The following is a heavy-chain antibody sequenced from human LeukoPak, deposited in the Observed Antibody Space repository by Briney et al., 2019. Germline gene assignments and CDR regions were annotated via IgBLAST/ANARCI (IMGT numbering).Heavy chain of an antibody. CDR1: GGTFSSYA. J-gene: IGHJ5*02. V-gene: IGHV1-69*13. D-gene: IGHD2-2*01. CDR2: IIPIFGTA. Sequence: SVKVSCKASGGTFSSYAISWVRQAPGQGLEWMGGIIPIFGTANYAQKFQGRVTITADESTSTAYMELSSLRSEDTAVYYCARGNGRIVVVPAARYNWFDPWGQGTLVTVSS. CDR3: ARGNGRIVVVPAARYNWFDP.